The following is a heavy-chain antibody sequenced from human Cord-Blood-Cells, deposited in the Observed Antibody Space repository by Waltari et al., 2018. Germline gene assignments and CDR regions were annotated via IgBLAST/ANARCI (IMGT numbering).Heavy chain of an antibody. D-gene: IGHD6-13*01. Sequence: QLQLQESGPGLVKPSETLSLTCTVSGGSISSSSYYWGWIRQPPGKGLEWIGSIYYSWSTHHNPSLKSRVTISVDTSKNQFSLKLSSVTAADTAVYYCARSSSWYSFWFDPWGQGTLVTVSS. CDR1: GGSISSSSYY. CDR2: IYYSWST. V-gene: IGHV4-39*01. CDR3: ARSSSWYSFWFDP. J-gene: IGHJ5*02.